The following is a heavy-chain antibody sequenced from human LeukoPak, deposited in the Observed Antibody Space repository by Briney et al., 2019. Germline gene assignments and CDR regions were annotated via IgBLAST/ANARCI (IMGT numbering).Heavy chain of an antibody. D-gene: IGHD1-26*01. CDR2: IYSGGST. J-gene: IGHJ4*02. CDR1: GFTVSSNY. CDR3: ARSLGELLSPYYFDY. Sequence: GRSLRLSCAASGFTVSSNYMSWVRQAPGKGLEWVSVIYSGGSTYYADSVKGRFTISRDNSKNTLYLQMNSLRAEDTAVYYCARSLGELLSPYYFDYWGQGTLVTVSS. V-gene: IGHV3-53*01.